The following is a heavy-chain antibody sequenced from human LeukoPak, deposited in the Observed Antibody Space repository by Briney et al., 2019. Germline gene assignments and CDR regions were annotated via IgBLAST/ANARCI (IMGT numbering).Heavy chain of an antibody. D-gene: IGHD5-18*01. Sequence: GESLRLSCAASGFTFSTYAMSWVRQAPGKELEWVSLISGSGGSTYYADSVKGRFTISRDNSKNTLYLQMNSLRAEDTAVYYCAKLASFGYSYGYVDYWGQETLVTVSS. V-gene: IGHV3-23*01. CDR1: GFTFSTYA. J-gene: IGHJ4*02. CDR2: ISGSGGST. CDR3: AKLASFGYSYGYVDY.